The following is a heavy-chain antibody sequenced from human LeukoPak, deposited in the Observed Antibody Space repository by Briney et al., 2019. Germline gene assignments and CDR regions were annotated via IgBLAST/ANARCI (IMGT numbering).Heavy chain of an antibody. CDR3: ARDYRRWCGEFYYYYYGMDV. CDR1: GFTFSSYG. V-gene: IGHV3-33*01. CDR2: IWYDGSNK. D-gene: IGHD3-10*01. J-gene: IGHJ6*02. Sequence: GRSLRLSCAASGFTFSSYGMHWVRQAPGKGLEWVAVIWYDGSNKYYADSVKGRFTISRDNSKNTLYLQMNSLRAEDTAVYYCARDYRRWCGEFYYYYYGMDVWGQGTMVTVSS.